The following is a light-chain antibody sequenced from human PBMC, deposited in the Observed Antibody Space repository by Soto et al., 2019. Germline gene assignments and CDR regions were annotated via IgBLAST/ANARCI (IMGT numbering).Light chain of an antibody. CDR2: GAS. V-gene: IGKV3-20*01. CDR1: QSVSSSY. CDR3: QQYGSSLYT. Sequence: EIVLTQSPGTLSLSPGERATLSCRASQSVSSSYLAWYQQKPGQAPRLLIYGASSMATGIPDMFSGSGCGTDFTLTISRLEPEDFAVYYCQQYGSSLYTFGQGTKLEIK. J-gene: IGKJ2*01.